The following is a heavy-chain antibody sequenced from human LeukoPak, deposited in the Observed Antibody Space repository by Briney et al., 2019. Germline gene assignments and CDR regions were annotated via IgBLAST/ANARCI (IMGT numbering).Heavy chain of an antibody. V-gene: IGHV1-69*04. CDR2: IIPILGIA. CDR1: GGTFSSYA. J-gene: IGHJ3*02. D-gene: IGHD3-10*01. Sequence: ASVKVSCKASGGTFSSYAISWVRQAPGQGLEWMGRIIPILGIANYAQKFQGRVTITADKSTSTAYMELSSLRSEDTAVYYCARAYKHYYGSGSDAFDIWGQGTMVTVSS. CDR3: ARAYKHYYGSGSDAFDI.